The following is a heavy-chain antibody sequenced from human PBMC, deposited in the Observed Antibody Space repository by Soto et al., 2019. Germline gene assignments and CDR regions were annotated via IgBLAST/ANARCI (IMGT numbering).Heavy chain of an antibody. D-gene: IGHD3-3*01. J-gene: IGHJ5*02. CDR3: ARGNGVTIFGVVINPWFDP. Sequence: ASVKVSCKASGYTFTSYAMHWVRQAPGQRLEWMGWINAGNGNTKYSQKFQGRVTITRDTSASTAYMELSSLRSEDTAVYYCARGNGVTIFGVVINPWFDPWGQGTLVTVSS. CDR1: GYTFTSYA. CDR2: INAGNGNT. V-gene: IGHV1-3*01.